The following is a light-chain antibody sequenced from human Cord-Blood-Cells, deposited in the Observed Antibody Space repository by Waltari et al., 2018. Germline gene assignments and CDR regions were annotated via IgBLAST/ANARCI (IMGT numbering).Light chain of an antibody. CDR2: AAS. Sequence: DIQMTQSPSSLSASVGDRVTITCRASQSISSYLNWYQQKPGKAPKLLIYAASSLESGVPSRFSGSGSGTDFTLTISRLQPEDCATYYCQQSYITPWAFGQGTKVEIK. J-gene: IGKJ1*01. CDR1: QSISSY. V-gene: IGKV1-39*01. CDR3: QQSYITPWA.